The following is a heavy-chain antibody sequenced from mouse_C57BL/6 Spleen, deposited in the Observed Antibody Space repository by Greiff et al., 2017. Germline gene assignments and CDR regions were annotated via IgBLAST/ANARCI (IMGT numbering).Heavy chain of an antibody. CDR2: INPYNGDT. D-gene: IGHD2-1*01. J-gene: IGHJ1*03. CDR3: ARALYGNYSYWYFDV. CDR1: GYSFTGYF. Sequence: VQLKQSGPELVKPGDSVKISCKASGYSFTGYFMNWVMQSHGKSLEWIGRINPYNGDTFYNQKFKGKATLTVDKSSSTAHMELRSLTSEDSAVYYCARALYGNYSYWYFDVWGTGTTVTVSS. V-gene: IGHV1-20*01.